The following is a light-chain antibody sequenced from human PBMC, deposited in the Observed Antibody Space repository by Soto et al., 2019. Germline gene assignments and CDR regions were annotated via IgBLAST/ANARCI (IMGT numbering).Light chain of an antibody. J-gene: IGLJ3*02. V-gene: IGLV2-8*01. Sequence: QSALTQPPSASGSPGQSVTISCTGTSSDVGAYNSVSWYQQHAGKAPKLVIYEVTKRPSGVPDRFSGSKSANTASLTVSGLQAEDEADYYCSSFAPSNTWVFGGGTKLT. CDR1: SSDVGAYNS. CDR2: EVT. CDR3: SSFAPSNTWV.